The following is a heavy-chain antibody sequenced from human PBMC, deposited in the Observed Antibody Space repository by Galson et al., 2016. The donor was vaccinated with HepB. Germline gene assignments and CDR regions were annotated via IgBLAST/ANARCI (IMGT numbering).Heavy chain of an antibody. Sequence: TLSLTCTVSGGSIISGGFYWTWIRQRPGKGLEWIGDIYSIESTYYNPSLESRLSISVDTSKNQFSLKLSSVTAADTAVYYCAREYSYGYDYWGQGTLVTVSS. CDR3: AREYSYGYDY. CDR2: IYSIEST. D-gene: IGHD5-18*01. J-gene: IGHJ4*02. CDR1: GGSIISGGFY. V-gene: IGHV4-31*03.